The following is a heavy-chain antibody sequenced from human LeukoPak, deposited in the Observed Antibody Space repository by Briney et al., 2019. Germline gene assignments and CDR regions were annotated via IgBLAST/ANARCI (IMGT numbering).Heavy chain of an antibody. J-gene: IGHJ6*03. CDR3: ATWSPNIVATMRTSYYYYYMDV. CDR1: GYTFTGYY. CDR2: INPNSGGT. V-gene: IGHV1-2*02. D-gene: IGHD5-12*01. Sequence: ASVKVSCKASGYTFTGYYMHWVRQAPGQGLEWMGWINPNSGGTNYAQKFQGRVTMTRDTSISTAYVELSRLRSDDTAVYYCATWSPNIVATMRTSYYYYYMDVWGKGTTVTV.